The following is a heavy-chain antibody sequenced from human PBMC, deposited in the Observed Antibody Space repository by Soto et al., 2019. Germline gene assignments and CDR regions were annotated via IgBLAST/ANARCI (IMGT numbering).Heavy chain of an antibody. CDR3: ARDRGPKPEYFQH. J-gene: IGHJ1*01. Sequence: ASVKVSCKASGYTFTSYGISWVRQAPGQGLEWMGWISAYNGNTKYAQKLQGRVTMTTDTSTSTAYMELRSLRAEDMAVYYCARDRGPKPEYFQHWGQGTLVTVSS. CDR1: GYTFTSYG. V-gene: IGHV1-18*03. CDR2: ISAYNGNT.